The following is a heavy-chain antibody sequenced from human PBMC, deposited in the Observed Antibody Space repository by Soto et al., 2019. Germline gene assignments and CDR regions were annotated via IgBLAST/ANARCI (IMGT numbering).Heavy chain of an antibody. D-gene: IGHD3-16*01. Sequence: PGGSLRLSCAASGFSLSDHGVNWVRQAPGKGLEWIPSVNRGASSLYYAESVKGRFTMSRDDAKNSVYLQMNSLRDEDTAVYYCARQINWRDGGAWGQGTLVTVSS. CDR2: VNRGASSL. CDR1: GFSLSDHG. V-gene: IGHV3-48*02. CDR3: ARQINWRDGGA. J-gene: IGHJ5*02.